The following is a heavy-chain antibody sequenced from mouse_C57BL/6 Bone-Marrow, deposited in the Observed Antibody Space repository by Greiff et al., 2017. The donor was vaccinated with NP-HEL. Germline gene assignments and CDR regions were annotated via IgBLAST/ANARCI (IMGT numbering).Heavy chain of an antibody. CDR2: IDPENGDT. V-gene: IGHV14-4*01. Sequence: EVKLQESGAELVRPGASVKLSCTVSGFNIKADYMHWVKQRPEQGLEWIGWIDPENGDTEYASKFQGKATITADTSSNTAYLQLSSLTSEDTAVYYCTTGGSSPYAMNYWGQGTSVTVSS. D-gene: IGHD1-1*01. J-gene: IGHJ4*01. CDR3: TTGGSSPYAMNY. CDR1: GFNIKADY.